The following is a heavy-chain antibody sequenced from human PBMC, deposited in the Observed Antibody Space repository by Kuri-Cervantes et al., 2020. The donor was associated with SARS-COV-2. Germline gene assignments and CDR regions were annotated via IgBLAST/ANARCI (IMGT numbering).Heavy chain of an antibody. Sequence: PVKVSCKASGGTFSSYAISWVRQAPGQGLEWMGGIIPIFGTANYAQKFQGRVTMTTDTSTSTAYMELRSLRSDDTAVYYCARGLRQWLVHPFDYWGQGTLVTVSS. D-gene: IGHD6-19*01. CDR3: ARGLRQWLVHPFDY. CDR2: IIPIFGTA. V-gene: IGHV1-69*05. J-gene: IGHJ4*02. CDR1: GGTFSSYA.